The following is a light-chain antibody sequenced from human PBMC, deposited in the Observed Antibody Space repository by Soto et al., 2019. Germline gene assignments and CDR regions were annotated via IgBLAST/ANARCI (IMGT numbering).Light chain of an antibody. CDR1: SSDIGGHYL. Sequence: QSVLTQPASVSGSPGQSITISCTGTSSDIGGHYLVSWYQQHPGKVPKLIIYEGSKRPSGVSNRFSGSKSGNTASLTISGLQAEDGADYYCSSYAGGATYVVFGGGTKVTVL. CDR3: SSYAGGATYVV. J-gene: IGLJ2*01. V-gene: IGLV2-23*01. CDR2: EGS.